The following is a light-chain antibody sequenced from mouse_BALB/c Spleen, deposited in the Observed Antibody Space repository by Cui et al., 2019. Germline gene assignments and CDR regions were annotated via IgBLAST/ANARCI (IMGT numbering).Light chain of an antibody. CDR3: QQWSSYPRT. CDR1: SSVSY. CDR2: DTS. J-gene: IGKJ2*01. Sequence: QFYFTGSPSFSSGSPGEKVTMTCSASSSVSYMYWYQQKPRSSPKLWIYDTSNLASGVPVRFSGSGSGTSYSLTISRMEAEDAATYYCQQWSSYPRTFGGGTKLEIK. V-gene: IGKV4-55*01.